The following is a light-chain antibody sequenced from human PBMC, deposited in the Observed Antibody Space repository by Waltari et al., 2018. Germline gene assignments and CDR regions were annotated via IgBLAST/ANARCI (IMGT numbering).Light chain of an antibody. V-gene: IGKV3-20*01. J-gene: IGKJ2*01. Sequence: RASQRVNSRYLAWYQQEPGQAPRLLIYGTSSRPTGIPDRFSGSGSETDFTLTISRLEPEDFAVYYCQQYGDSPPYTFGQGTKLEIK. CDR2: GTS. CDR1: QRVNSRY. CDR3: QQYGDSPPYT.